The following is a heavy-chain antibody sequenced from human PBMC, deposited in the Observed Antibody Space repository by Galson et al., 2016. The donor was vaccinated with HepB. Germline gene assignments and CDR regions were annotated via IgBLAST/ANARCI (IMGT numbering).Heavy chain of an antibody. CDR2: ISRTGETF. Sequence: SLRLSCAASGFSFSSYNMDWVRRAPGKGLEWVSYISRTGETFYYADSVKGRFTISRDNAKNLLYLQMNSLRDEDTAVYYCARDRRHNYAFFDYGGQGTLVTVSS. D-gene: IGHD3-16*01. CDR1: GFSFSSYN. V-gene: IGHV3-48*02. CDR3: ARDRRHNYAFFDY. J-gene: IGHJ4*02.